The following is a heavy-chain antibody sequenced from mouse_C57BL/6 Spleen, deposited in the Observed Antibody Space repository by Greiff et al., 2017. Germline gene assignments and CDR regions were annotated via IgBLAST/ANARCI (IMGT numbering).Heavy chain of an antibody. D-gene: IGHD2-4*01. V-gene: IGHV1-78*01. CDR2: IYPRDGST. Sequence: QVQLQQSDAELVKPGASVKISCKVSGYTFTDHTIHWMKQRPEQGLEWIGYIYPRDGSTKYNEKFKGKATLTADKSSSTAYMQLNSLTSEDSAVYFCARLGIYYDYDEEGVYFDYWGQGTTLTVSS. CDR1: GYTFTDHT. J-gene: IGHJ2*01. CDR3: ARLGIYYDYDEEGVYFDY.